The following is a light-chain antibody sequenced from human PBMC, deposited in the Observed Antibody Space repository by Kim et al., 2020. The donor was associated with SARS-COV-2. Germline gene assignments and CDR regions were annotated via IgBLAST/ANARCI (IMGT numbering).Light chain of an antibody. CDR3: QQYGSSPWT. Sequence: SPGERATLSYRASQSGSSSYLAWYQQRPGQAPRLLIYGAASRASGIPDRFSGSGSGTDFTLTISRLEPEDFAVYYCQQYGSSPWTFGQGTKVEIK. CDR2: GAA. V-gene: IGKV3-20*01. CDR1: QSGSSSY. J-gene: IGKJ1*01.